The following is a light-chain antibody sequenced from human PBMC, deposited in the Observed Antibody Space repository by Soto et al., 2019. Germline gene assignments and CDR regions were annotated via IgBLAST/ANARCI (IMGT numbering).Light chain of an antibody. CDR1: SSDVCGYDH. CDR2: DVS. V-gene: IGLV2-14*03. J-gene: IGLJ3*02. CDR3: SSYTSKDTLV. Sequence: QSALTQPASVSGSPGQSITISCTGTSSDVCGYDHVSWYQQHPGKAPKLIIYDVSIRPSGCSNRFSGSKSGNTASLAVSGLEAEDEADYYCSSYTSKDTLVFGGGTKLTVL.